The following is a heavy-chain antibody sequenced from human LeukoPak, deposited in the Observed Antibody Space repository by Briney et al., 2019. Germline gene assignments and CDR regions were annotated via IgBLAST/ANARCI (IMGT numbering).Heavy chain of an antibody. Sequence: GGPLRLSCAASGFTFVSYWMHWVRQAPGKGLVWVSRINGYGSSTDFADSVKGRFTISRDHAKNTLYLQMNSLRAEATAVYYCARDAPGNTALDYWGQGTLVTVSS. J-gene: IGHJ4*02. V-gene: IGHV3-74*01. CDR1: GFTFVSYW. CDR2: INGYGSST. CDR3: ARDAPGNTALDY. D-gene: IGHD5-18*01.